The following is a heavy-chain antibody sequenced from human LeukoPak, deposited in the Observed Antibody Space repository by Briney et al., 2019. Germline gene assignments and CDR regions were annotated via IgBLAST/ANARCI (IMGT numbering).Heavy chain of an antibody. J-gene: IGHJ4*02. V-gene: IGHV3-21*01. CDR3: ARGRYGSGSYYPEESFDY. CDR1: GFTFSTYN. Sequence: AGGSLRLSCAASGFTFSTYNTNWVRQAPGKGLEWVSSIRSSSSYIYYADSVKGRFTISRDNAKNSLYLQMNSLRAEDTAVYYCARGRYGSGSYYPEESFDYWGRGTLVTVSS. D-gene: IGHD3-10*01. CDR2: IRSSSSYI.